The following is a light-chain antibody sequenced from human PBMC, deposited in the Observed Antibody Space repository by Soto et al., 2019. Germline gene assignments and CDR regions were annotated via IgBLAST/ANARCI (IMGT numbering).Light chain of an antibody. V-gene: IGKV1-5*03. CDR3: QQYNSYSLT. Sequence: DLQMTQSPSTLSASVGDRVTITCRASQSISSWLAWYQQKPGKAPKLLIYKASSLESGVPSRFSGSGSGTEFTLTISSLQPVDFATYYCQQYNSYSLTFGGGTKVEIK. CDR2: KAS. CDR1: QSISSW. J-gene: IGKJ4*01.